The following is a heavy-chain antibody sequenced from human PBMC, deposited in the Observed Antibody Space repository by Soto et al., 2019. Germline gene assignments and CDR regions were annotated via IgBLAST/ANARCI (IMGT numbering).Heavy chain of an antibody. CDR1: GYTFTNYA. D-gene: IGHD3-9*01. Sequence: QVQLVQSGAEVKKPGASVKVSCKASGYTFTNYAMHWVRQAPGQRLEWMGWINAGNDYTKYSQNFQGRVTITRDTAASTNYMELSGLRSEDTAVYYCARGGSILRYFDWTLDYWGQGTLVTVSS. CDR3: ARGGSILRYFDWTLDY. CDR2: INAGNDYT. J-gene: IGHJ4*02. V-gene: IGHV1-3*01.